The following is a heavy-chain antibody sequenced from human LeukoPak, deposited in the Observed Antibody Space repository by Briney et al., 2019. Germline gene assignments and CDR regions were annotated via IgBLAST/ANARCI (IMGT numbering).Heavy chain of an antibody. J-gene: IGHJ4*02. CDR2: ISAYNGNT. CDR1: GYTFTSYG. D-gene: IGHD6-19*01. V-gene: IGHV1-18*01. Sequence: ASVKVSCKASGYTFTSYGISWVRQAPGQGLEWMGWISAYNGNTNYAQKFQGRGTITTDTSTSTAFMELRSLRSDDTAVHYCARADIRAIASSGWYGFDYWGQGTLVTVSS. CDR3: ARADIRAIASSGWYGFDY.